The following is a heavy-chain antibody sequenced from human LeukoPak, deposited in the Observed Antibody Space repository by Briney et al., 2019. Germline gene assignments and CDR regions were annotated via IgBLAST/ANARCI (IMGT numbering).Heavy chain of an antibody. J-gene: IGHJ4*02. Sequence: PSETLSLTCAVYGGSFSGYYWSWIRQPPGKGLEWIGEINHSGSTNYNPSLKSRVTISVDTSKNQFSLKLSSVTAADTAVYYCARGGGSYSMPHFDYWGQGTLVTVSS. V-gene: IGHV4-34*01. CDR2: INHSGST. CDR3: ARGGGSYSMPHFDY. CDR1: GGSFSGYY. D-gene: IGHD1-26*01.